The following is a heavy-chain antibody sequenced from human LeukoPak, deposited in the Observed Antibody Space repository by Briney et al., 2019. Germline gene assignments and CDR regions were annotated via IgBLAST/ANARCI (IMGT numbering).Heavy chain of an antibody. CDR3: ARGSPPGD. CDR2: ISSSSGFT. J-gene: IGHJ4*02. V-gene: IGHV3-11*05. CDR1: GFTFSDYY. Sequence: GGPLRLSCAASGFTFSDYYMTWLRRAPGKGLEWVSYISSSSGFTKYADSVRGRFTISRDNAKNSLYLQMNTLRVDDTAVYYCARGSPPGDWGQGTLVTVSS. D-gene: IGHD3-16*01.